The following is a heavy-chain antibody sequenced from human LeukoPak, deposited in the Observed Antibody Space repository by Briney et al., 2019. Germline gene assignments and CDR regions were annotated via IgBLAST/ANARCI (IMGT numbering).Heavy chain of an antibody. Sequence: ASVKVSCKASGGTFSSYAISWVRQAPGQGLEWMGRIIPILGIANYAQKFQGRVTITADKSTCTAYMELSSLRSEDTAVYYCARGYSYGFGDYWGQGTLVTVSS. CDR2: IIPILGIA. D-gene: IGHD5-18*01. CDR3: ARGYSYGFGDY. CDR1: GGTFSSYA. V-gene: IGHV1-69*04. J-gene: IGHJ4*02.